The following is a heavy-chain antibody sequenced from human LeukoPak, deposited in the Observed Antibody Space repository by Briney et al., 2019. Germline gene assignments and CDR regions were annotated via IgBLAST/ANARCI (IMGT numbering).Heavy chain of an antibody. V-gene: IGHV3-74*01. CDR3: ARDDYSSGEINY. D-gene: IGHD6-19*01. J-gene: IGHJ4*02. CDR2: IYSDGSST. CDR1: GFTFSTYG. Sequence: AGGSLRLSCAASGFTFSTYGRHWARQAPGKGLVWVSRIYSDGSSTTYADSVKGRFTISTDNAKNSLYLQMNSVRADDTAVYYCARDDYSSGEINYWGQGTLVTVSS.